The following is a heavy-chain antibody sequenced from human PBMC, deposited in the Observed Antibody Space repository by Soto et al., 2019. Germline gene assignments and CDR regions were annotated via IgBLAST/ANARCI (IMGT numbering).Heavy chain of an antibody. Sequence: GVSLRLSFAASGFTFSSYSMNWVRQAPGKGLEWVSSISSSSSYIYYADSVKGRFTISRDNAKNSLYLQMNSLRAEDTAVYYCARDYYDSSVPFDYGGQGTLFTVSS. D-gene: IGHD3-22*01. J-gene: IGHJ4*02. CDR1: GFTFSSYS. V-gene: IGHV3-21*01. CDR2: ISSSSSYI. CDR3: ARDYYDSSVPFDY.